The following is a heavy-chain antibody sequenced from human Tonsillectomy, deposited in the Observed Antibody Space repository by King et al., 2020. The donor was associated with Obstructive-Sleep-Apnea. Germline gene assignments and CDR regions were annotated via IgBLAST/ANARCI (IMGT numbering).Heavy chain of an antibody. D-gene: IGHD3-3*02. J-gene: IGHJ4*02. CDR2: ISSSGRTI. V-gene: IGHV3-11*01. CDR1: GFTFGDYY. Sequence: ESGGGLVKPGGSLRLSCAASGFTFGDYYMSWIRQAPGKGLEWVSYISSSGRTIYYADSVKGRFTISRDNAKNSLYLQMNSLRAEDTAVYYCARDLLSSICFDYWGQGTLVTVSS. CDR3: ARDLLSSICFDY.